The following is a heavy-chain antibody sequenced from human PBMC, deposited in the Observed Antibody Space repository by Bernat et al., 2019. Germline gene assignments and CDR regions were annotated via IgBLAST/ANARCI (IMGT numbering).Heavy chain of an antibody. J-gene: IGHJ6*02. V-gene: IGHV3-23*04. CDR3: AKGGPRGWGSYYVIDV. Sequence: DVQLVESGGVLVQPGESLRLSCAASGFTFSSHAMSWVRQAPGKGLEWVSSISASGPGTYYADSVKGRFTISRDNPKNTLYLQMSSLTADDTAVYKCAKGGPRGWGSYYVIDVWGQGTTVTVS. D-gene: IGHD3-16*01. CDR2: ISASGPGT. CDR1: GFTFSSHA.